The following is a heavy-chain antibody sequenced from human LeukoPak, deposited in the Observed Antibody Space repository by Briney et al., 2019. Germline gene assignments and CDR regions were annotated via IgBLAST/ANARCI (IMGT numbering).Heavy chain of an antibody. J-gene: IGHJ4*02. D-gene: IGHD4-17*01. V-gene: IGHV1-18*01. CDR1: GYTFTNYG. Sequence: HEASVKVSCKASGYTFTNYGISWVRQAPGQGLEWMGWMSALNGNTNYQHKFQGRVTMTTDTSKNTAYMELRSLRSDDTAMYYCARDSALLNNGDWYGGSDYWGQGTLVTVSS. CDR3: ARDSALLNNGDWYGGSDY. CDR2: MSALNGNT.